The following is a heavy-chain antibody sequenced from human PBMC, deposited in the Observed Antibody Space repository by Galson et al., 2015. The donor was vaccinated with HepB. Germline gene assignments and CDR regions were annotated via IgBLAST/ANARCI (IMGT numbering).Heavy chain of an antibody. CDR1: GGTFSSYT. CDR2: IIPILGIA. Sequence: SVKASCKASGGTFSSYTISWVRQAPGQGLEWMGRIIPILGIANYAQKFQGRVTITADKSTSTAYMELSSLRSEDTAVYYCAREEYYYDSSGYYYRDYWGQGTLVTVSS. V-gene: IGHV1-69*02. CDR3: AREEYYYDSSGYYYRDY. D-gene: IGHD3-22*01. J-gene: IGHJ4*02.